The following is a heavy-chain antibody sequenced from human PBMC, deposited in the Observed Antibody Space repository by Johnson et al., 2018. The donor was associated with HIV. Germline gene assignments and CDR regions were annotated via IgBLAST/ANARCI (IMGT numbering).Heavy chain of an antibody. V-gene: IGHV3-11*01. J-gene: IGHJ3*01. CDR2: ISSTATNI. D-gene: IGHD2-8*01. CDR3: VRDLYCVDGLCRTDAFDV. CDR1: GFSFSDYY. Sequence: QVLLVESGGGLVKPGGSLRLSCAASGFSFSDYYLSWFRQAPGKGLEWVSYISSTATNIDYADSVKGRFTISRDNAKNSLYLQMNSLRAEDTALYFCVRDLYCVDGLCRTDAFDVWGQGTLVGVSS.